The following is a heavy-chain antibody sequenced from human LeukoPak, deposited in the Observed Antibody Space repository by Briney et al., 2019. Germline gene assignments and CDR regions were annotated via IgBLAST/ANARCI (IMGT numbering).Heavy chain of an antibody. V-gene: IGHV3-23*01. Sequence: GGSLRLSCAASGFTFSSYAMSWVRQAPGKGLEWVSAISGSGGSTYYADSVKGRFTISRDNSKNTLYLQMNSLRADDTAVYYCAKRFWGPTQHFDYWGQGTLVTVSS. D-gene: IGHD3-16*01. J-gene: IGHJ4*02. CDR1: GFTFSSYA. CDR3: AKRFWGPTQHFDY. CDR2: ISGSGGST.